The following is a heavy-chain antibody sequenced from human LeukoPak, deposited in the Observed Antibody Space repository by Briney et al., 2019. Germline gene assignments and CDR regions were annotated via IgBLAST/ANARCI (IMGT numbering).Heavy chain of an antibody. V-gene: IGHV4-39*07. CDR1: GGSISSSSYS. Sequence: PSETLSLTCTVSGGSISSSSYSWGWIRQPPGKGLEWIGEINHSGSTNYNPSLKSRVTISVDTSKNQFSLKLSSVTAADTAVYYCARGRKRNWNVRYYYGMDVWGQGTTVTVSS. D-gene: IGHD1-1*01. CDR2: INHSGST. CDR3: ARGRKRNWNVRYYYGMDV. J-gene: IGHJ6*02.